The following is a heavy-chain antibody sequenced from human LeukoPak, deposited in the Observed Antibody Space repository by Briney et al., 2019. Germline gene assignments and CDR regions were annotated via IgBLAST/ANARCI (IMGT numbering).Heavy chain of an antibody. J-gene: IGHJ4*02. D-gene: IGHD4-11*01. CDR2: IYHSGST. Sequence: TLSLTCAVSGGSISSGGYSWSWIRQPPGKGLEWIGYIYHSGSTYYNPSLKSRVTISVDRSKNQFSLKLSSVTAADTAVYYCARYSNYGDYFDYWGQGTLVTVSS. CDR1: GGSISSGGYS. CDR3: ARYSNYGDYFDY. V-gene: IGHV4-30-2*01.